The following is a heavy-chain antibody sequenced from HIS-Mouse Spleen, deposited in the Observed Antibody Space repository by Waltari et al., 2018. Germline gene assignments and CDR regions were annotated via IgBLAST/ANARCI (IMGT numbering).Heavy chain of an antibody. CDR3: ARIAEGYTSGWYAFDY. CDR1: GFSLSTSGLC. V-gene: IGHV2-70*15. Sequence: QVTLRESGPALVKPTQTLTLTCTFSGFSLSTSGLCVRWTRQPPGKALEWLARIDWDDDKYYSTSLKTRLTISRDTSKNQVVLTMTNMDPLDTATYYCARIAEGYTSGWYAFDYWGQGTLVTVSS. J-gene: IGHJ4*02. D-gene: IGHD6-19*01. CDR2: IDWDDDK.